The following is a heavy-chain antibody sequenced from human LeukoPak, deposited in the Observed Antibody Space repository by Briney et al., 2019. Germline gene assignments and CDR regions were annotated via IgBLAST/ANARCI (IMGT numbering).Heavy chain of an antibody. V-gene: IGHV3-15*01. CDR2: IKSNADGGTT. D-gene: IGHD3-22*01. CDR1: GVAFTNAW. CDR3: TTDGAYYYDSSGYYSSY. Sequence: GGYLRLSCTASGVAFTNAWMSWVRQTPGKGREWVGRIKSNADGGTTDYAAPVKGRFTISRDDSKNTLYLQMNSLNTEDTAVYYCTTDGAYYYDSSGYYSSYWGQGTLVTVSS. J-gene: IGHJ4*02.